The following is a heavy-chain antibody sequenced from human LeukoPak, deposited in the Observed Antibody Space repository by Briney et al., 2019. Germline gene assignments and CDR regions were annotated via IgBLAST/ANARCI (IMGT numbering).Heavy chain of an antibody. CDR2: VSYDGNSK. CDR1: GFTFRTYS. Sequence: GRSLRLSCAASGFTFRTYSIYWVRQAPGKGLEWVAVVSYDGNSKFYAASVRGRFTISRDNSLNTLYLQMDSLRPEDTAVYYCASPYYYDSSGSRVFDIWGQGTMVTVSS. V-gene: IGHV3-30*04. D-gene: IGHD3-22*01. J-gene: IGHJ3*02. CDR3: ASPYYYDSSGSRVFDI.